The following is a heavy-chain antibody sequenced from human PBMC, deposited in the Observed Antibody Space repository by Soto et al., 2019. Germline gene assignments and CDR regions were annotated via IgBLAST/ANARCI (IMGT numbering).Heavy chain of an antibody. V-gene: IGHV4-59*08. Sequence: SETLSLTCTVSGGSXSSYYWSWIRQPPGKGLEWIGYIYYSGSTNYNPSLKSRVTISVDTSKNQFSLKLSSVTAADTAVYYCARNNYYGSGSYHYWGQGTLVTVSS. CDR3: ARNNYYGSGSYHY. CDR2: IYYSGST. D-gene: IGHD3-10*01. CDR1: GGSXSSYY. J-gene: IGHJ4*02.